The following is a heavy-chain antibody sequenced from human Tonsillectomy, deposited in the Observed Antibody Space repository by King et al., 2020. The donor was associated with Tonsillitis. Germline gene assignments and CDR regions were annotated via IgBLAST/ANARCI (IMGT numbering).Heavy chain of an antibody. Sequence: VQLVESGGGLVQPGGSLRLSCAASGFTFSTYWMTWVRQAPGKGLEWVANINQDGSEKYYVDSVKGRFTISRDNAKNSLSLQMNSLRAEDTAVYFCARNLYSTSSSNWGQGTLVTVPS. CDR2: INQDGSEK. CDR1: GFTFSTYW. CDR3: ARNLYSTSSSN. D-gene: IGHD6-6*01. V-gene: IGHV3-7*03. J-gene: IGHJ4*02.